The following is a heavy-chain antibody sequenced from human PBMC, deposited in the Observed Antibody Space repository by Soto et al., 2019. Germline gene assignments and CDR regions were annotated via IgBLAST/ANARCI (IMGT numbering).Heavy chain of an antibody. CDR3: ARRGVETTLDFDY. CDR1: GYTFSSYG. V-gene: IGHV1-18*01. D-gene: IGHD1-26*01. Sequence: QVQLVQSGAEVKKPGASVKVSCKASGYTFSSYGISWVRQAPGQGLEWMGWISAYNGNTMYAQKVQGRVTMTTDTSTSKDYMELRSLRSDDSAVYYCARRGVETTLDFDYGGQGTLVTVSS. CDR2: ISAYNGNT. J-gene: IGHJ4*02.